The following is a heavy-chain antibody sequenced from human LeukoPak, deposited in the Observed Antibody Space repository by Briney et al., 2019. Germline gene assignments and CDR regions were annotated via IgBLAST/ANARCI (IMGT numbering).Heavy chain of an antibody. J-gene: IGHJ4*02. CDR1: GFSFSNYA. CDR3: ATYRQVLLPFES. Sequence: GGSLRLSCAASGFSFSNYAMSWVRQAPGKGLEWVSAISGRDGSTHYAGSVKGRFTISRDNSKNTLYLQMNSLRAEDTAIYYCATYRQVLLPFESWGQGTLVTVSS. D-gene: IGHD2-8*02. V-gene: IGHV3-23*01. CDR2: ISGRDGST.